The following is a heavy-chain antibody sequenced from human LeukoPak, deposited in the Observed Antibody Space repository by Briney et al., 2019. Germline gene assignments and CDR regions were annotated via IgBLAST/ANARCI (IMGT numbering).Heavy chain of an antibody. CDR1: GGSFSGYY. CDR3: ARPRFYSNYYDSSGPFDY. CDR2: INHSGST. Sequence: SETLSLACAVYGGSFSGYYWSWIRQPPGKGLEWIGEINHSGSTNYNPSLKSRVTISVDTSKNQFSLKLSSVTAADTAVYYCARPRFYSNYYDSSGPFDYWGQGTLVTVSS. D-gene: IGHD3-22*01. V-gene: IGHV4-34*01. J-gene: IGHJ4*02.